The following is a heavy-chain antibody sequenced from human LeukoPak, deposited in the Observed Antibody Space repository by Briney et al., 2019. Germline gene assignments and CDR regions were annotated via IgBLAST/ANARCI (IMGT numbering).Heavy chain of an antibody. D-gene: IGHD3-10*02. CDR2: IYSDSST. V-gene: IGHV3-53*01. CDR3: ARNLPMLF. J-gene: IGHJ4*02. CDR1: GXTVSSNY. Sequence: GGSLRLSCAASGXTVSSNYVSWVRQAPGKGREWVSVIYSDSSTYYADSVKGRFTISRDKSKNTLYLQMNSLRAEDTAMYYCARNLPMLFGGQGTLVTVSS.